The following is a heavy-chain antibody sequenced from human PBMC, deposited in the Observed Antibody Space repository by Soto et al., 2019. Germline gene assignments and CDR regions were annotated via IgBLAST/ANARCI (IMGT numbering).Heavy chain of an antibody. CDR1: GFTFSSYS. J-gene: IGHJ3*02. D-gene: IGHD6-13*01. CDR3: ARAYSSSSGKDAFDI. Sequence: EVQLVESGGGLVQPGGSLRLSCAASGFTFSSYSMNWVRQAPGKGLEWVSYISTSTSTIYYADSVKGRFTISRENAKDSLHLQRHSLTAEYTAVYFCARAYSSSSGKDAFDICGQGKMVTVSA. CDR2: ISTSTSTI. V-gene: IGHV3-48*01.